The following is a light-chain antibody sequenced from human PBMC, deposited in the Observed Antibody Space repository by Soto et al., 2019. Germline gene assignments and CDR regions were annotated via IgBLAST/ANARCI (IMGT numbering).Light chain of an antibody. J-gene: IGKJ1*01. CDR2: DAA. CDR1: QNINTY. Sequence: DIQMTQSPYSLSAAVGDRVTIACRASQNINTYLNWYQQKPGKAPKLLMFDAASLQSGVPDRFSGSGSGTHYTLTITSLQAEDVAVYYCQQYYSSPPTFGQGTKVDIK. CDR3: QQYYSSPPT. V-gene: IGKV1-39*01.